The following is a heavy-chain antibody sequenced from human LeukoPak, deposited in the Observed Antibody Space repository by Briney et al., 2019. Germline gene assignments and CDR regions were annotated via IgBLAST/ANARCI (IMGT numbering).Heavy chain of an antibody. CDR2: IYYSGST. CDR1: GGSISSGDYY. J-gene: IGHJ4*02. Sequence: SQTLSLTCTVSGGSISSGDYYWSWIRQPPGKGLEWIGYIYYSGSTYYNPSLKSRVTISVDTSKNQFSLKLSAVTAADTAVYYCASHLYCSGGSCLDYWGQGTLVTVSS. D-gene: IGHD2-15*01. V-gene: IGHV4-30-4*01. CDR3: ASHLYCSGGSCLDY.